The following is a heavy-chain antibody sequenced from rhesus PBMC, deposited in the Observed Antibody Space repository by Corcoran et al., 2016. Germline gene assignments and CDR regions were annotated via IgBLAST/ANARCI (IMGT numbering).Heavy chain of an antibody. CDR3: ARDLGCTGSGCYVWDFDL. D-gene: IGHD2-21*01. CDR1: GGSISSNY. Sequence: QVQLQESGPGLVKPSETLSLTCAVSGGSISSNYWSWIRQPPWKGLEWIGRIGGRGGSTDYNTDLKSRVTISTDTSKNQFSLKLRSVTAADTAVYYCARDLGCTGSGCYVWDFDLWGPGTPITISS. CDR2: IGGRGGST. V-gene: IGHV4-160*01. J-gene: IGHJ2*01.